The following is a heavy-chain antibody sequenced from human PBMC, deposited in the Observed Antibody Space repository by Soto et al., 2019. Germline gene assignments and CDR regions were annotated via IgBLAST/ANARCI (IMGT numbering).Heavy chain of an antibody. D-gene: IGHD3-10*01. Sequence: GGSLRLSCAASGFTFSSYAMSWVRQAPGKGLEWVSAISGIGGSTYYADSVKGRFTISRDNSKNTLYLQMNSLRAEDTAVYYCAKSSILWFGELLSPSSFDIWGQGTMVTVSS. CDR2: ISGIGGST. CDR3: AKSSILWFGELLSPSSFDI. V-gene: IGHV3-23*01. CDR1: GFTFSSYA. J-gene: IGHJ3*02.